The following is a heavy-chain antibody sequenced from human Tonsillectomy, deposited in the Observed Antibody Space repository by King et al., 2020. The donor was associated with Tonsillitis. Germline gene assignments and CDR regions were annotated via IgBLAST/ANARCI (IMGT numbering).Heavy chain of an antibody. CDR1: GVTLSRHS. J-gene: IGHJ2*01. D-gene: IGHD7-27*01. Sequence: VQLVESGGGLVQPGGSLRLSCAASGVTLSRHSLNWVRQAPGKGLEWVSYISSSDNTIYCADSVKGRFTIFTDNDKNSLYLQMNSLRAEDTVVYYCARDVKTGDYWYFDLWGRGTLVAVSS. V-gene: IGHV3-48*04. CDR3: ARDVKTGDYWYFDL. CDR2: ISSSDNTI.